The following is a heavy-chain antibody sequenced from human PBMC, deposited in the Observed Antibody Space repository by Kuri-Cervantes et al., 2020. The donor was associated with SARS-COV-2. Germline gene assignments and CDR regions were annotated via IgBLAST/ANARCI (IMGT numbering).Heavy chain of an antibody. CDR1: GFTFSSYG. V-gene: IGHV3-30*02. J-gene: IGHJ4*02. D-gene: IGHD7-27*01. Sequence: AGSLRLSCAASGFTFSSYGMHWVRQAPGKGPEWVAFIRYDGDNKYYADSVKGRFTISRDNPKNTLYLQMNSLRPEDTAVYYCAKGKTGDSRWGQGTLVTVSS. CDR3: AKGKTGDSR. CDR2: IRYDGDNK.